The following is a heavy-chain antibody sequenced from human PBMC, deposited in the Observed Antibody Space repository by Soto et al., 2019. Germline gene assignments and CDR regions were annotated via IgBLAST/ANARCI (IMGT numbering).Heavy chain of an antibody. CDR1: GGTFSSYA. V-gene: IGHV1-69*01. CDR3: GRDRPERSGHGDDYYCDGMDV. CDR2: IIPIFGTA. Sequence: QVQLVQSGAEVKKPGSSVKVSCKASGGTFSSYAISWVRQAPGQGLEWMGWIIPIFGTANYAQKFQGRVTITADEPTSQAYMQLRSLRSEDTAEYHCGRDRPERSGHGDDYYCDGMDVWGPGNPVT. D-gene: IGHD5-12*01. J-gene: IGHJ6*01.